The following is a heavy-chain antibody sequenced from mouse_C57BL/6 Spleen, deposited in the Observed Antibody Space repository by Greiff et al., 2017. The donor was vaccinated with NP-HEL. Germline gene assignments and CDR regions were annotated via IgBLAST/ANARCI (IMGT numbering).Heavy chain of an antibody. CDR1: GYTFTEYT. V-gene: IGHV1-62-2*01. J-gene: IGHJ3*01. Sequence: QVQLQQSGAELVKPGASVKLSCKASGYTFTEYTIHWVKQRSGQGLEWIGWFYPGSGSIKYNEKFKDKATLTADKSSSTVYMELSRLTSEDSAVYYCARHEYDGYYTSAWFAYWGQGTLVTVSA. CDR2: FYPGSGSI. CDR3: ARHEYDGYYTSAWFAY. D-gene: IGHD2-3*01.